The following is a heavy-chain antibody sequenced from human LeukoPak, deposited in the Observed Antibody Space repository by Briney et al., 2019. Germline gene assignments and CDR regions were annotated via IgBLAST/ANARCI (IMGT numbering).Heavy chain of an antibody. CDR3: AKILGSGVWYGFDI. V-gene: IGHV4-4*09. J-gene: IGHJ3*02. Sequence: SETLSLTCSVSGGSVISYYWSWIRQPPGKGPEWIGYIYTTGRTNYNPSLRSRVTISVDTSKNQFSLKLSSVTAADTAVYYCAKILGSGVWYGFDIWGQGTMVTVSS. D-gene: IGHD7-27*01. CDR1: GGSVISYY. CDR2: IYTTGRT.